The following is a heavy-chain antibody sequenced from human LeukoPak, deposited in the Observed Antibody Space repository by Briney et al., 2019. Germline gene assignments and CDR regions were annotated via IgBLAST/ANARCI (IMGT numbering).Heavy chain of an antibody. D-gene: IGHD4-11*01. CDR3: ARGPHRRNYQKLNWFDP. CDR2: IYYSGST. J-gene: IGHJ5*02. V-gene: IGHV4-59*12. Sequence: SETLSLTCAVSGGSISSYYWSWIRQPPGKGLEWIGYIYYSGSTNYNPSLKRRVTISVDTSKNQFSLKLSSVTAADTAVYYCARGPHRRNYQKLNWFDPWGQGTLVTVSS. CDR1: GGSISSYY.